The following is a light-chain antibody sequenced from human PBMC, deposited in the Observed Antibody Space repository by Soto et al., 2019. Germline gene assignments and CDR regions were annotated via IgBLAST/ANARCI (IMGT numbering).Light chain of an antibody. CDR2: EVS. V-gene: IGLV2-14*01. CDR3: SSYTRNSTLV. Sequence: HSALTQPASVSGSPGQSITISCTGTSSDVGGYNYVSGYQQHPGKAPKFMIYEVSNRPSGVSNRFSGSKSGNTASLTISGLQAEDEADYYCSSYTRNSTLVFGGGTKVTVL. CDR1: SSDVGGYNY. J-gene: IGLJ2*01.